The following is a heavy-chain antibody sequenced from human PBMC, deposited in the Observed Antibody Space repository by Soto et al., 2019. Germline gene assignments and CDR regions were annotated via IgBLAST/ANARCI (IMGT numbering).Heavy chain of an antibody. D-gene: IGHD5-12*01. Sequence: ESGGGLVKPGGSLRLSCSASGFTFSSFSMNWVRQAPGQGLEWVSSINAASRTYYIDSVKGRFTISRDNAKNSLSLQMNSLTVEDTAVYYCARDPSGGDNWGQGTLVTVSS. V-gene: IGHV3-21*01. J-gene: IGHJ4*02. CDR1: GFTFSSFS. CDR2: INAASRT. CDR3: ARDPSGGDN.